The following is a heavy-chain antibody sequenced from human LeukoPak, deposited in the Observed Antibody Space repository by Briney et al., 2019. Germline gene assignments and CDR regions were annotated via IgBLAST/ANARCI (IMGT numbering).Heavy chain of an antibody. D-gene: IGHD5-12*01. Sequence: SVKVSCKASGGSFSSYAISWVRQAPGQGLEWMGGIIPIFGTANYAQKFQGRVTITTDESTSTAYMELSSLRSEDTAVYYCARDLVAVVNGPLSWYFDLWGRGTLVTVPS. CDR2: IIPIFGTA. CDR1: GGSFSSYA. CDR3: ARDLVAVVNGPLSWYFDL. V-gene: IGHV1-69*05. J-gene: IGHJ2*01.